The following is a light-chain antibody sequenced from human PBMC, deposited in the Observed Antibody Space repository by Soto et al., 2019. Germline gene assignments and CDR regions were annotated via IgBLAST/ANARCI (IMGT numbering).Light chain of an antibody. Sequence: EIVMTQSPATLSVSPGERATLSCRASQSISSSLAWYQQTPGQAPRLLIHGASTRATGNPGRFSGSGSGAEFTLTISSLQSEDFALYYCQQYYDWPPTFGQGTKVDIK. V-gene: IGKV3-15*01. CDR1: QSISSS. CDR2: GAS. CDR3: QQYYDWPPT. J-gene: IGKJ1*01.